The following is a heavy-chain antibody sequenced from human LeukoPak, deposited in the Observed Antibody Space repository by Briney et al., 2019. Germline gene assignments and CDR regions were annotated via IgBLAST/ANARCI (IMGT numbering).Heavy chain of an antibody. V-gene: IGHV3-30*03. CDR2: ISYDGSIE. CDR1: GFTFSSYV. CDR3: ARDKGTSYLSSTDY. D-gene: IGHD6-6*01. J-gene: IGHJ4*02. Sequence: GGSLRLSCAASGFTFSSYVMYWGREAPGKGLEWVAIISYDGSIEYYADSAKGRFTISRDNSKNTLYLQMNSLRAADTAVYYCARDKGTSYLSSTDYGGQGSLVTVSS.